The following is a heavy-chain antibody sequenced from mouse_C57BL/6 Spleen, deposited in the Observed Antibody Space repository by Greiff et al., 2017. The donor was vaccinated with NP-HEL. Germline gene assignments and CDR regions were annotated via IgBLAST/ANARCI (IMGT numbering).Heavy chain of an antibody. CDR2: IYPGSGST. V-gene: IGHV1-55*01. J-gene: IGHJ3*01. D-gene: IGHD1-1*01. Sequence: QVQLQQPGAELVKPGASVKLSCKASGYTFPSYWITWVKQRPGQGLEWIGDIYPGSGSTNYNEKFKSKATLTVDTSSSTAYMQLSSLTSEDSAVYYSARCGITTVDGFAYWGQGTLVTVSA. CDR1: GYTFPSYW. CDR3: ARCGITTVDGFAY.